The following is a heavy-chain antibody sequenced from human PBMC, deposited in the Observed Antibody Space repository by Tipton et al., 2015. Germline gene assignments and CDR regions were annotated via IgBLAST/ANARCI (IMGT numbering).Heavy chain of an antibody. J-gene: IGHJ3*02. CDR3: ARAHDRSGSILWGDTFDI. Sequence: QLVQSGAEVKKPGSSVKVSCKASGGTSSSYAISWVRQAPGQGLERMGGIIPVLDIANYAKKFQGRVTITADKSMSTAYMELSSLRSEDTAVYYCARAHDRSGSILWGDTFDIWGQGTMVTVSS. CDR1: GGTSSSYA. CDR2: IIPVLDIA. D-gene: IGHD3-22*01. V-gene: IGHV1-69*09.